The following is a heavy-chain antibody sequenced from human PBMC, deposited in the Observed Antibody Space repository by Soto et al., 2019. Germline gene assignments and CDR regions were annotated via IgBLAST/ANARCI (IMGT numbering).Heavy chain of an antibody. V-gene: IGHV2-5*02. CDR1: AFSLSTGGVG. D-gene: IGHD6-13*01. CDR2: IYWDDDK. J-gene: IGHJ4*02. Sequence: SGPTLVNPTQTLTLTCTFSAFSLSTGGVGVGWIRQLPGKALEWLALIYWDDDKRYSPSLKSRLTITKDTSKNQVVLTMTNMDPVDTATYYCAHRGVDSRSWYDFDYWGQGTLVTVSS. CDR3: AHRGVDSRSWYDFDY.